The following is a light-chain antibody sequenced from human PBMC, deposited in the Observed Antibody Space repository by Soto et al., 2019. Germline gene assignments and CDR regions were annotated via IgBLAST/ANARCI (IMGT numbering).Light chain of an antibody. CDR3: QHYNSYSEA. J-gene: IGKJ1*01. V-gene: IGKV1-5*03. CDR1: QTISSW. Sequence: LQMTQSHSTLSGSVGDRVTITCRASQTISSWLAWYQQKPGKAPKLLIYKASTLKSGVPSRFSGSGSGAEFTLTISSLQPDDFATYYCQHYNSYSEAFGQGTKV. CDR2: KAS.